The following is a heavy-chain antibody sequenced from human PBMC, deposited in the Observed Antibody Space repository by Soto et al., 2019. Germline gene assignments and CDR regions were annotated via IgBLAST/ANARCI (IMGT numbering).Heavy chain of an antibody. V-gene: IGHV1-18*04. D-gene: IGHD2-2*03. CDR2: ISAYNGNT. CDR1: GYTFTSYG. CDR3: ARGLTGYCTRTSCYQSMVVDNWFDP. Sequence: ASVKVSCKASGYTFTSYGISWVRQAPGQGLEWMGWISAYNGNTNYAQKLQGRVTMTTDTSTSTAYMELRSLRSDDTAVYYCARGLTGYCTRTSCYQSMVVDNWFDPWGQGALVTVSS. J-gene: IGHJ5*02.